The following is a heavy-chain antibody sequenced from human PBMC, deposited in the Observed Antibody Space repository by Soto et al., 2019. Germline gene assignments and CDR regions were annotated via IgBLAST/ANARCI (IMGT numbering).Heavy chain of an antibody. V-gene: IGHV4-59*01. CDR1: GGSISSYY. CDR2: IYYSGST. J-gene: IGHJ5*02. D-gene: IGHD3-9*01. CDR3: ARDRLANWFDP. Sequence: LSLTCTVSGGSISSYYWNWIRQPPGKGLEWIGYIYYSGSTKYDPSLKSRVTISVDTSKNQFSLKLSSVTAADTAVYYCARDRLANWFDPWGQGTLVTVSS.